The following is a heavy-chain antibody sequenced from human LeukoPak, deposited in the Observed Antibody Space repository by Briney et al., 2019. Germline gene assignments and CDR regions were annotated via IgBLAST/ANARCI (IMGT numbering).Heavy chain of an antibody. J-gene: IGHJ5*02. Sequence: GGSLRLSCAASGFTFSGSAIHWVRQSSGKGLEWVGQIDKKDKGYATATAYAASVKGRFTISRDDSINTAYLQMKSLKTEDTALYYCTRDSGTYNWFAPGGQGTLVTVSS. CDR3: TRDSGTYNWFAP. CDR1: GFTFSGSA. D-gene: IGHD1-26*01. V-gene: IGHV3-73*01. CDR2: IDKKDKGYATAT.